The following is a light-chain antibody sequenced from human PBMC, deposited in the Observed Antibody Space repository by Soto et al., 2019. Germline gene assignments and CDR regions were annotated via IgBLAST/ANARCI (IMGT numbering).Light chain of an antibody. CDR3: HQRSDWPIT. J-gene: IGKJ2*01. CDR2: GAS. CDR1: QSVSSSY. V-gene: IGKV3D-20*02. Sequence: EIVLTQTPGTLSLSPGERDTLSCRASQSVSSSYLAWYQQKPGQAPRLLIYGASSRATGIPDRFSGSGSGTDFTLTISRLEPEDFAVYYCHQRSDWPITFGQGTNLQ.